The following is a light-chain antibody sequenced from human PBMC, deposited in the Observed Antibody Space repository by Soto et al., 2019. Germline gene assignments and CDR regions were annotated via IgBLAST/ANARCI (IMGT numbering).Light chain of an antibody. CDR3: QHYVERSPIT. CDR1: QTINNN. J-gene: IGKJ5*01. V-gene: IGKV3-20*01. Sequence: EIVSTQSPGTLSLTTGERDTLSCRASQTINNNVAWYQLKDGQVPRLVIYGASTRATDIPARFSGSGSGTDFTLTISRLEPEDFALYYCQHYVERSPITLGQGTRLEIK. CDR2: GAS.